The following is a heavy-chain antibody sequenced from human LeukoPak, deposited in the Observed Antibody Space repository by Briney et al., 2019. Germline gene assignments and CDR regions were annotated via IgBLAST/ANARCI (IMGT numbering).Heavy chain of an antibody. V-gene: IGHV1-18*01. Sequence: ASVKVSCKASVYTFTSYGISWVRQAPGQGLEWMGWISAYKGNTNYAQKLQGRVTMTTDTSTSTAYMELRSLRSDDTAVYYCARLCGSCSGPADDAFDIWGQGTMVTVSS. J-gene: IGHJ3*02. CDR1: VYTFTSYG. CDR3: ARLCGSCSGPADDAFDI. CDR2: ISAYKGNT. D-gene: IGHD1-26*01.